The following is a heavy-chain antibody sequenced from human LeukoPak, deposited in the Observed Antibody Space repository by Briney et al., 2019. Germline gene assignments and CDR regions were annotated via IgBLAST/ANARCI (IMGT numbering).Heavy chain of an antibody. V-gene: IGHV1-8*01. D-gene: IGHD3-10*01. CDR2: MSPNSGNT. Sequence: ASVKVSCKASGYTFTNYDINWVRQATGQGLEWMGWMSPNSGNTGYAQKFQGRVTMTRNTSISTAYMELSSLRSEDTAVYYCASQKTFGELFDWFDPWGQGTLVTVSS. CDR1: GYTFTNYD. J-gene: IGHJ5*02. CDR3: ASQKTFGELFDWFDP.